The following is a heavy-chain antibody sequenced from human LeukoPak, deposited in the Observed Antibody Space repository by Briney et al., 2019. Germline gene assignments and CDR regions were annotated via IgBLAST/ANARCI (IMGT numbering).Heavy chain of an antibody. CDR1: GFTFSSYA. CDR2: ISYDGSNK. V-gene: IGHV3-30-3*01. D-gene: IGHD2-15*01. CDR3: AKASVVVAALDAFDI. J-gene: IGHJ3*02. Sequence: GGSLRLSCAASGFTFSSYAMHWVRQAPGKGLEWVAVISYDGSNKYYADSVKGRFTISRDNSKNTLYLQMNSLRAEDTAVYYCAKASVVVAALDAFDIWGQGTMVTVSS.